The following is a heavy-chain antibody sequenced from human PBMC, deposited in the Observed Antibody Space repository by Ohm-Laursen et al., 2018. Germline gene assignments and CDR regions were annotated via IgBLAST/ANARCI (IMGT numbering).Heavy chain of an antibody. CDR2: INTGGGST. Sequence: SSVKVSCKASGYTFTNYYMHWVRQAPGQGLEWMGIINTGGGSTSHAQKFQGRLTMTRDTSTSTVYMELSSLRSEDTAMYYCARGQPIDFWGQGTLVTFSS. V-gene: IGHV1-46*01. CDR1: GYTFTNYY. J-gene: IGHJ4*02. CDR3: ARGQPIDF.